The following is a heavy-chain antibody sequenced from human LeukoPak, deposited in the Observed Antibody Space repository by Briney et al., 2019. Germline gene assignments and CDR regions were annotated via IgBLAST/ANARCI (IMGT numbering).Heavy chain of an antibody. V-gene: IGHV4-30-2*01. CDR2: IYHSGST. CDR3: ARGLGGLNYGDYFDY. D-gene: IGHD4-17*01. Sequence: SRALSVTFAVTVGSISSGGYSWSWIRQPPGKGLEWIGYIYHSGSTYYNPSLKSRVTISVDRSKNQFSLKLSSVTAADTAVYYCARGLGGLNYGDYFDYWGQGTLVTVSS. CDR1: VGSISSGGYS. J-gene: IGHJ4*02.